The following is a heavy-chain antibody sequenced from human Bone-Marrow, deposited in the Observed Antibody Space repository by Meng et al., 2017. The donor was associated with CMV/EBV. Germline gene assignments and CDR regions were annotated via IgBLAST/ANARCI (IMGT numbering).Heavy chain of an antibody. D-gene: IGHD3-10*01. V-gene: IGHV3-30*02. CDR1: GFTFSSYG. CDR2: IRYDGSNK. J-gene: IGHJ6*02. Sequence: GGSLRLSCAASGFTFSSYGMHWVRQAPGKGLEWVAFIRYDGSNKYYADSVKGGFTISRDNSKNTLYLQMNSLRAEDTAVYYCAKDLGPGRPQLGDYYYGMDVCGQGTTVVASS. CDR3: AKDLGPGRPQLGDYYYGMDV.